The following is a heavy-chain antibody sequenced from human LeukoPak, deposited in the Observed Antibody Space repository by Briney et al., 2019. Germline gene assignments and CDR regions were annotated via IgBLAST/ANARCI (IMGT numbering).Heavy chain of an antibody. CDR3: ARAEGYFDWLGPYYYYMDV. V-gene: IGHV4-34*01. J-gene: IGHJ6*03. D-gene: IGHD3-9*01. Sequence: SETLSLTCAVYGGSFSGYYWSWIRQPPGKGLEWIGEINHSGSTKFNPSLKCRVTISVDTSRNQFSLKLSSVTAADTAVYYCARAEGYFDWLGPYYYYMDVWGKGTTVTISS. CDR1: GGSFSGYY. CDR2: INHSGST.